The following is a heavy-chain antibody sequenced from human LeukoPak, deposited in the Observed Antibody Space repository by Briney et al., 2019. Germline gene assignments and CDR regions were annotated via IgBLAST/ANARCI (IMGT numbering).Heavy chain of an antibody. Sequence: ASVKVSCKASGYTFTSYDINWVRQAPGQGLEWMGGIIPIFGTANYAQKFQGRATITADKSTSTAYMELSSLRSEDTAVYYCARARTYYYDSRPFDIWGQGTMVTVSS. CDR2: IIPIFGTA. V-gene: IGHV1-69*06. CDR3: ARARTYYYDSRPFDI. CDR1: GYTFTSYD. J-gene: IGHJ3*02. D-gene: IGHD3-22*01.